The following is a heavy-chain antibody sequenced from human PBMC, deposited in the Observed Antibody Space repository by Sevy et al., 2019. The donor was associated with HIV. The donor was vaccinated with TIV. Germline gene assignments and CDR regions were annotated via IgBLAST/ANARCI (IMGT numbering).Heavy chain of an antibody. CDR3: AKEGSLGYCSSTSCYTGLYGMDV. J-gene: IGHJ6*02. Sequence: GGSLRLSCVASGFTFSSYAMSWVRQAPGKGLEWVSAISGSGGSTYYADSVKGRFTISRDNSKNTLYLQMNSLRAEDTAVYYCAKEGSLGYCSSTSCYTGLYGMDVWGQGTTVTVSS. CDR2: ISGSGGST. CDR1: GFTFSSYA. D-gene: IGHD2-2*02. V-gene: IGHV3-23*01.